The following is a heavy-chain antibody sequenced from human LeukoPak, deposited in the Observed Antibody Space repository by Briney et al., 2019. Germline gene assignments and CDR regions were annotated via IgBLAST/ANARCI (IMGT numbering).Heavy chain of an antibody. Sequence: PGGSLRLSCAAFGFTFSSHWMSWIRQAPGKGLEWVANINQDGSVKYYVDSVKGRFTISRDNAKSSLYLQINSLRAEDSAVYYCAREGDYTWSFLIWGQGTMVTVSS. CDR3: AREGDYTWSFLI. V-gene: IGHV3-7*01. CDR2: INQDGSVK. CDR1: GFTFSSHW. J-gene: IGHJ3*02. D-gene: IGHD1-26*01.